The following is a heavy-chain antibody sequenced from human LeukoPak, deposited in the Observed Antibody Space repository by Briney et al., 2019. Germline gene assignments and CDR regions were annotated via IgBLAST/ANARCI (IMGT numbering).Heavy chain of an antibody. CDR2: IYDTGST. Sequence: PSETLSLTCAVAGGSISSYYWSWIRQPPGKGLEWIGYIYDTGSTDYNPSLKSRVTISIDRSKNQFSLNLNSVIEADTAVYYCAKDARRDGYSYDYWGQGTLVTVSS. V-gene: IGHV4-59*01. CDR1: GGSISSYY. J-gene: IGHJ4*02. D-gene: IGHD5-24*01. CDR3: AKDARRDGYSYDY.